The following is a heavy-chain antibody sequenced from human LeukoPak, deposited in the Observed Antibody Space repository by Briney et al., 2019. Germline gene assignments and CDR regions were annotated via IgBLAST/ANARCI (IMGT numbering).Heavy chain of an antibody. CDR1: GFTFSSYA. D-gene: IGHD3-10*01. J-gene: IGHJ4*02. CDR3: AKDLGLSDGYYFDY. V-gene: IGHV3-23*01. CDR2: ISGSGGST. Sequence: PGGSLRLSCAASGFTFSSYAMSWVRQAPGKGLEWVSAISGSGGSTYYADSVKDRFTISRDNSKNTLYLQMNSMRAEDTAVYYCAKDLGLSDGYYFDYWGQGTLVTVSS.